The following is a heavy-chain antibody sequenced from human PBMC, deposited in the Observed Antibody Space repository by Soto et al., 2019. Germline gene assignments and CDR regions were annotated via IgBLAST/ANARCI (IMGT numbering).Heavy chain of an antibody. CDR3: GRGGGYNFWFDY. J-gene: IGHJ4*02. Sequence: SETLSLTCTVSGDSIRGFYWSWIRQPPGKGLEWIGYIYSSGYTNYNPSLKNRGTISVDTPTKQFFLNLRSVTAADTALYYCGRGGGYNFWFDYWGQGILVTVSS. D-gene: IGHD3-3*01. V-gene: IGHV4-59*01. CDR1: GDSIRGFY. CDR2: IYSSGYT.